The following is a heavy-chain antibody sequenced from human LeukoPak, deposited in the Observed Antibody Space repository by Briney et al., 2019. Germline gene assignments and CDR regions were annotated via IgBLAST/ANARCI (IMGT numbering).Heavy chain of an antibody. V-gene: IGHV1-18*01. CDR3: ARGPIAAAGDY. CDR1: GYTFIIYG. CDR2: INANNGNT. Sequence: ASVRVSCKASGYTFIIYGISWVRQAPGQGLEWMGWINANNGNTNYAQNLQGRVTMTRDTSTSTAYMDLRSLRSDDTAVYYCARGPIAAAGDYWGQGTLVTVSS. J-gene: IGHJ4*02. D-gene: IGHD6-13*01.